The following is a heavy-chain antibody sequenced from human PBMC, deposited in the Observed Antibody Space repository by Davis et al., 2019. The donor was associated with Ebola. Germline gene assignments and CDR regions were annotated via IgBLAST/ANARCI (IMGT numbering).Heavy chain of an antibody. CDR1: GFTFSDYY. J-gene: IGHJ4*02. CDR2: INRDGTTT. D-gene: IGHD6-13*01. Sequence: GESLKISCAASGFTFSDYYMSWIRQAPGKGLVWVSSINRDGTTTTYADSVKGRFTISRDNAKNSLYLQMNSLRAEDTAVYFCARDKDIIGVAGSYFDYWGQGNLVTVSS. CDR3: ARDKDIIGVAGSYFDY. V-gene: IGHV3-11*04.